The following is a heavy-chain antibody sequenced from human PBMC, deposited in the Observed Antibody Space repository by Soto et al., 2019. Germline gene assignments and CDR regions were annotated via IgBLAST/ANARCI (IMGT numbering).Heavy chain of an antibody. Sequence: SETLSLTCIVSGGSVGSGAYYWSWIRQPPGNALEWIGYIQYSGDTNYNSSLKSRVTIPVDMSRNRCSLKLTSVTAADTAFYYCARHDYSDRAFDLCGQGTMVTVSS. CDR1: GGSVGSGAYY. V-gene: IGHV4-61*08. CDR2: IQYSGDT. J-gene: IGHJ3*01. D-gene: IGHD3-22*01. CDR3: ARHDYSDRAFDL.